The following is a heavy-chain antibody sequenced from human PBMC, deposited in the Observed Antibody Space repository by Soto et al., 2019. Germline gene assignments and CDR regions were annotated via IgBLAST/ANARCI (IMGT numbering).Heavy chain of an antibody. J-gene: IGHJ4*02. CDR2: IRNKANSYTT. CDR3: VGSGADYRDFDY. Sequence: GGSLRLSCAASGFTFSDHYMDWVRQAPGKGLEWVGRIRNKANSYTTEYAASVKGRFTISRDESINSLYLQMNSLRIEDTAVYYCVGSGADYRDFDYWGQGTLVTVSS. V-gene: IGHV3-72*01. CDR1: GFTFSDHY. D-gene: IGHD3-16*01.